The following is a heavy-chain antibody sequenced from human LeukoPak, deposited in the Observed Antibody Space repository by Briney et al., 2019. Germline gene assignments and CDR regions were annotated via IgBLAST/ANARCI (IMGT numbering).Heavy chain of an antibody. CDR1: GYTFTGYY. J-gene: IGHJ4*02. V-gene: IGHV1-2*02. D-gene: IGHD6-19*01. CDR3: AKYAGSGWLTEERN. Sequence: ASVKVSCKASGYTFTGYYMHWVRQAPGQGLEWMGWINPNSGGTNYAQKFQGRVTMTRDTSISTAYMELSRLRSDDTAVYYCAKYAGSGWLTEERNWGQGTLVTVSS. CDR2: INPNSGGT.